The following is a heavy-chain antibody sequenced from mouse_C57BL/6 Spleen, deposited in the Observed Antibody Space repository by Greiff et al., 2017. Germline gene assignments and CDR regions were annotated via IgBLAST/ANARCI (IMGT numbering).Heavy chain of an antibody. CDR1: GYAFSSSW. J-gene: IGHJ3*01. CDR2: IYPGDGDT. Sequence: VKLMESGPELVKPGASVKISCKASGYAFSSSWMNWVKQRPGKGLEWIGRIYPGDGDTNYNGKFKGKATLTADKSSSTAYMQLSSLTSEDSAVYFCARGGTAQAAWFAYWGQGTLVTVSA. V-gene: IGHV1-82*01. D-gene: IGHD3-2*02. CDR3: ARGGTAQAAWFAY.